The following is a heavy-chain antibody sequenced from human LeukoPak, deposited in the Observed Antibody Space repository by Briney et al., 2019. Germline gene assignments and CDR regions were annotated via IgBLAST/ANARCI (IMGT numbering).Heavy chain of an antibody. V-gene: IGHV3-23*01. CDR1: GFTFSSYA. J-gene: IGHJ4*02. CDR2: ISGASGGST. CDR3: ARGGSSSWYPNFDY. D-gene: IGHD6-13*01. Sequence: GGSLRLSCAASGFTFSSYAMTWVRQAPGKGLEWVSIISGASGGSTYYADSVKGRFTISRDNSKNTPYLQMNRLRAEDTALYYCARGGSSSWYPNFDYWGQGTLVTVSS.